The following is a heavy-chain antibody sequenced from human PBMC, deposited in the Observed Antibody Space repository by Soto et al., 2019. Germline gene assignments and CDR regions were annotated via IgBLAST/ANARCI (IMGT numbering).Heavy chain of an antibody. D-gene: IGHD3-22*01. J-gene: IGHJ4*02. CDR3: ARAYDSSMNYFDY. V-gene: IGHV3-30-3*01. CDR1: GFTFSSFA. Sequence: QVQLVESGGGVVQPGRSLRLSCAASGFTFSSFAIHWVRQAPGKGLEWVSRISYDGSNKYYADSVKGRFTISRDNSKNTLYLQMNSLRAEDTAVYYCARAYDSSMNYFDYWGQGTLVTVS. CDR2: ISYDGSNK.